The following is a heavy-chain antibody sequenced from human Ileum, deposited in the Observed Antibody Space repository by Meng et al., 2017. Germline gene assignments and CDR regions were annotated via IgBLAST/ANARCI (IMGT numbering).Heavy chain of an antibody. J-gene: IGHJ5*02. D-gene: IGHD5-12*01. CDR2: IGGSGTST. CDR3: AREAWMPFWFDP. CDR1: GVTFSNSA. Sequence: DVQLLESGGGLIQPGGRLRRSCAVSGVTFSNSAMSWVRQVPGKGLEWVSAIGGSGTSTYYADSVKGRFTISRDNSKNTVYLDIYSLRVDDAARYFCAREAWMPFWFDPWGLGTLVTVSS. V-gene: IGHV3-23*01.